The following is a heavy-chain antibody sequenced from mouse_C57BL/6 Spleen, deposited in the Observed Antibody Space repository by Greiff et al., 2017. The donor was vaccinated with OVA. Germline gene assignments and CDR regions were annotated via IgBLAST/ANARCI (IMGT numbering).Heavy chain of an antibody. CDR2: IDPENGDT. Sequence: VQLQQSGAELVRPGASVKLSCTASGFTIKDDYMHWVKQRPEQGLEWIGWIDPENGDTEYASKFQGKATITADTSSNTAYLQLSSLTSEDTAVYYCTTYYYGSSYYFDDWGQGTTLTVSS. D-gene: IGHD1-1*01. CDR3: TTYYYGSSYYFDD. V-gene: IGHV14-4*01. J-gene: IGHJ2*01. CDR1: GFTIKDDY.